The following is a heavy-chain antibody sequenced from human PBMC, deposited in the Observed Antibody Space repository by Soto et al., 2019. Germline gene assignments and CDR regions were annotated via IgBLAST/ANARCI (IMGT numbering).Heavy chain of an antibody. CDR1: RFTFSTYA. J-gene: IGHJ3*02. D-gene: IGHD2-15*01. CDR2: ISGGGGDT. V-gene: IGHV3-23*01. CDR3: AKSLFGGPDI. Sequence: GGSLRLSCAASRFTFSTYAMSWVRQAPGKGLEWVSGISGGGGDTSYADSVRGRFTCSRDNSKNTLYLQMNSLRAEDTALSYCAKSLFGGPDIWGQGTMVTVSS.